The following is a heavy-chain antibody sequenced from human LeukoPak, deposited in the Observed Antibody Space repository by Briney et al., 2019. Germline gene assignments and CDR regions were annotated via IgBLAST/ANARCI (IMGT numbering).Heavy chain of an antibody. D-gene: IGHD1-26*01. Sequence: GGSLRLSCAASGFTFSTYAVHWVRQAPGKGLEWVAVISYDGSKRYYADSVKGRFTISRDNSKNAFLQMNSLRAEDTAIYYCAKYGPQDSGSSHFDYWGQGALVTVSS. J-gene: IGHJ4*02. CDR1: GFTFSTYA. CDR3: AKYGPQDSGSSHFDY. V-gene: IGHV3-30-3*02. CDR2: ISYDGSKR.